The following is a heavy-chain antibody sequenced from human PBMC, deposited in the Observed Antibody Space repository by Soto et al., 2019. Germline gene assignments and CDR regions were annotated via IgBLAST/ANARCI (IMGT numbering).Heavy chain of an antibody. Sequence: SETLSLTCTVSGGSISSYYWSWIRQPPGKGLEWIGYIYYSGSTNYNPSLKSRVTISVDTSKNQFSLKLSSVTAADTAVYYCGRGGIYDFLTGYYNDVFDIGGQGKMVTVSS. D-gene: IGHD3-9*01. CDR1: GGSISSYY. V-gene: IGHV4-59*01. CDR2: IYYSGST. J-gene: IGHJ3*02. CDR3: GRGGIYDFLTGYYNDVFDI.